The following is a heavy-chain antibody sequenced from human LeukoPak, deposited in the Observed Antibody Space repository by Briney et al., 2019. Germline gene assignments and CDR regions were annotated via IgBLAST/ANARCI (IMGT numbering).Heavy chain of an antibody. Sequence: SETQSLTCTVSGGSISSYYWSWIRQPPGKGLEWIGYIYYSGSTNYNPSLKSRVTISVDTSKNQFSLKLSSVTAADTAVYYCARAVYGGNFLGYWGQGTLVTVSS. J-gene: IGHJ4*02. V-gene: IGHV4-59*01. CDR2: IYYSGST. CDR3: ARAVYGGNFLGY. CDR1: GGSISSYY. D-gene: IGHD4-23*01.